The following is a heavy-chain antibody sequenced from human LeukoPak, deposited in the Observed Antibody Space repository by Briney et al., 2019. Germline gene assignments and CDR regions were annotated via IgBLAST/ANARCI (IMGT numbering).Heavy chain of an antibody. CDR3: ARDAGIAVAGGFDY. CDR1: GGSISSSNW. J-gene: IGHJ4*02. D-gene: IGHD6-19*01. Sequence: SETLSLTCTVSGGSISSSNWWSWVRQPPGKGLEWIGEIYHSGSTNYNPSLKSRVTISVDKPKNQFSLKLSSVTAADTAVYYCARDAGIAVAGGFDYWGQGTLVTVSS. CDR2: IYHSGST. V-gene: IGHV4-4*02.